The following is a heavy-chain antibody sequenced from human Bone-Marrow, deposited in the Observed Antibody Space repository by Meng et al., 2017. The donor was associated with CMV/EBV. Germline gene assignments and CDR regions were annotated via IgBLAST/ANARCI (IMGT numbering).Heavy chain of an antibody. CDR1: GGSISSYY. V-gene: IGHV4-59*01. J-gene: IGHJ4*02. CDR2: IYYSGST. Sequence: SCSVSGGSISSYYWSWIRQPPGKGLEWIGYIYYSGSTNYNPSLKSRVTISVDTSKNQFSLKLSSVTAADTAVYYCARQVGYDSSGFDYWGKGTLVTVSS. CDR3: ARQVGYDSSGFDY. D-gene: IGHD3-22*01.